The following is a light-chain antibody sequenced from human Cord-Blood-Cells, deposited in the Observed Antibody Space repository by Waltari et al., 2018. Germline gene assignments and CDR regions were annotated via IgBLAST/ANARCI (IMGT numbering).Light chain of an antibody. Sequence: DIVMTQTPLSLSVTPGQPASISCKSSQRLLHSDGKTFLYWYLQMPGQSPQLLIYEVSNPFSGLPDRFSGSGSGTEYTLKISRVEAEDVGVYYCMQSIQLRPTFGQWTKLEIK. CDR2: EVS. CDR1: QRLLHSDGKTF. CDR3: MQSIQLRPT. J-gene: IGKJ2*01. V-gene: IGKV2D-29*02.